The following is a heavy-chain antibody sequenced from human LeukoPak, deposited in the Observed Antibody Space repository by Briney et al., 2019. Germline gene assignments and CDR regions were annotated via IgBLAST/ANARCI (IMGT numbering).Heavy chain of an antibody. D-gene: IGHD2-21*01. J-gene: IGHJ5*02. CDR3: ARTVGDRADP. CDR2: ISANSGDT. CDR1: GYPFTTYG. V-gene: IGHV1-18*01. Sequence: ASVKVSCKASGYPFTTYGFIWVRQAPGLGLEWMGWISANSGDTKYGQSFQGRVTMTTDTTTETAYMEPRSLRFDDTAIYYCARTVGDRADPWGQGSLVTVSS.